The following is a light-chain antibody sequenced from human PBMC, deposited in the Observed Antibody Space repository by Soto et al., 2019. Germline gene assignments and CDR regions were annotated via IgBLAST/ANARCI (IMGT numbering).Light chain of an antibody. J-gene: IGKJ1*01. V-gene: IGKV1-5*01. Sequence: IQMPQCPSTLSASVGDRVTITCRASQSISSWLAWYQQKPGKAPKLLIYDASSLESGVPSRFSGSGSGTEFTLTISSLQPDDFATYYCQQYNSYSPTWTFGQGAKVDIK. CDR1: QSISSW. CDR3: QQYNSYSPTWT. CDR2: DAS.